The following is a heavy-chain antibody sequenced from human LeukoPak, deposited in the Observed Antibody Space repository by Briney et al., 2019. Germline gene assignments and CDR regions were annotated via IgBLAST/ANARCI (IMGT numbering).Heavy chain of an antibody. J-gene: IGHJ4*02. CDR1: GGSISSYY. Sequence: SETLSLTCTVSGGSISSYYWSWIRQPAGKGLEWIGRIYTSGSTNYNPSLKSRVTMSVDTSKNQFSLKLSSVTAADTAVYYCARDRYCSGGSCYWGASFDYWGQGTLVTVSS. CDR2: IYTSGST. V-gene: IGHV4-4*07. D-gene: IGHD2-15*01. CDR3: ARDRYCSGGSCYWGASFDY.